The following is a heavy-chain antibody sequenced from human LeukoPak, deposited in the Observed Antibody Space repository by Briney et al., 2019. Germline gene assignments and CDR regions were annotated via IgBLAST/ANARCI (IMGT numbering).Heavy chain of an antibody. J-gene: IGHJ6*03. V-gene: IGHV3-21*01. CDR1: GFTSSSYS. CDR2: ISSGSGYI. D-gene: IGHD5-12*01. CDR3: ACTSGYDFSSYYYYYMDV. Sequence: GGSLTLSCAPSGFTSSSYSISWGRKAPGKGLEWVSSISSGSGYIYYADSVKGRFTISRDNAKNSLYLQMNSLSAEDTAVYYCACTSGYDFSSYYYYYMDVWGKGTTVTVS.